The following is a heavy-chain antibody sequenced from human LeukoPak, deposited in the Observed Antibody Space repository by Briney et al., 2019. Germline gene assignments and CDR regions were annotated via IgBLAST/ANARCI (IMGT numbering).Heavy chain of an antibody. V-gene: IGHV1-18*01. CDR2: ISAYNSNT. CDR1: GYTFTSYG. J-gene: IGHJ3*02. CDR3: ARDATVVTPGSAFDI. D-gene: IGHD4-23*01. Sequence: ASVKVSCKASGYTFTSYGISWVRQAPGQGLEWMGWISAYNSNTNYAQKLQGRVTMTTDTSTSTAYMELRSLRSDDTAVYYCARDATVVTPGSAFDIWGQGAMVTVSS.